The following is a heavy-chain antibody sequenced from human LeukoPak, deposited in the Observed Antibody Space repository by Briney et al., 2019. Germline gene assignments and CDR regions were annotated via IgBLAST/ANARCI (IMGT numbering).Heavy chain of an antibody. D-gene: IGHD4-17*01. Sequence: GRSLRLSCAASGFTFSSYAMSWARQAPGKGLEWVSAISGSGGSTYYADSVKGRFTTSRDNSKNTLYLQMNSLRAEDTAVYYCAILATYGDYLDIWGQGTMVTVSS. CDR1: GFTFSSYA. V-gene: IGHV3-23*01. J-gene: IGHJ3*02. CDR2: ISGSGGST. CDR3: AILATYGDYLDI.